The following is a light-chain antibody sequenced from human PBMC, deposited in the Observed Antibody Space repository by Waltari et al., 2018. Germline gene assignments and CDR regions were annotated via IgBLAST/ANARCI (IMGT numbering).Light chain of an antibody. CDR1: TSDVGGSNY. CDR2: DVS. V-gene: IGLV2-23*02. CDR3: CSHAGSGTFWV. J-gene: IGLJ2*01. Sequence: SVLTPPASVAASPGQSSTISCTSTTSDVGGSNYLSWYQRQPAKAPKVMIFDVSKRPSGVSDRFSGSKSGNTASLTISGLQAEDEADYYCCSHAGSGTFWVFGGGTKLTVL.